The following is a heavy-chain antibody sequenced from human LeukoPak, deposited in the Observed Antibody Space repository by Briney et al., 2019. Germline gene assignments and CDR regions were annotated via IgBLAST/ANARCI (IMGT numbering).Heavy chain of an antibody. CDR1: GFTFSSYE. CDR3: ARLGYSSEIDY. D-gene: IGHD6-19*01. J-gene: IGHJ4*02. Sequence: GGSLRLSCAASGFTFSSYEMNWVRQAPGKGLEWVSYISSSGSTIYYADSVKGRFTISRDNDKNSLYLQMNSLRAEDTAVYYCARLGYSSEIDYWGQGTLVTVSS. V-gene: IGHV3-48*03. CDR2: ISSSGSTI.